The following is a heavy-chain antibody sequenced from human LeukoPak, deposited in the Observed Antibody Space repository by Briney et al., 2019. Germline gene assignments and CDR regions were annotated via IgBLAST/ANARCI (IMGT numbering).Heavy chain of an antibody. CDR1: GFTFSSYG. D-gene: IGHD6-19*01. CDR2: ISYDGSNK. J-gene: IGHJ4*02. V-gene: IGHV3-30*18. Sequence: GRSLRLSCAASGFTFSSYGMHWVRQAPGKGLEWVAVISYDGSNKYYADSVKGRFTISRDNSKNTLYLQMNSLRAEDTAVYYCAKDPARIAVAVRYFDYWGQGTLVTVSP. CDR3: AKDPARIAVAVRYFDY.